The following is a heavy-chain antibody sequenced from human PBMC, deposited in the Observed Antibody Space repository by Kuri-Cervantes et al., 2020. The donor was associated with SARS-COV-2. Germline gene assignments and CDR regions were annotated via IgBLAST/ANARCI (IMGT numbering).Heavy chain of an antibody. V-gene: IGHV3-48*01. J-gene: IGHJ4*02. D-gene: IGHD2-2*01. CDR1: GFTFSDYN. Sequence: GESLKISCAASGFTFSDYNMNWVRQAPRKGLEWVSYISRSSSTIYYADSVKGRFTSSRDNAKNSLYLQMNSLRAEDTAVYYCARVSCSNTSCYADYWGQGPLVTVSS. CDR3: ARVSCSNTSCYADY. CDR2: ISRSSSTI.